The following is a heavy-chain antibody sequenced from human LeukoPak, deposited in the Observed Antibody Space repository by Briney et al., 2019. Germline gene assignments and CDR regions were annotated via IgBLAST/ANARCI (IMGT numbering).Heavy chain of an antibody. D-gene: IGHD5-18*01. J-gene: IGHJ4*02. CDR2: ISSSSSYI. CDR3: ASWGLGQLWFENTGDY. Sequence: PGGSLRLSCAASGFTFSSYSMNWVRQAPGKGLEWVSSISSSSSYIYYADSVKGRFTISRDNAKNSLYLQMNSLRAEDTAVYYCASWGLGQLWFENTGDYWGQGTLVTVSS. V-gene: IGHV3-21*01. CDR1: GFTFSSYS.